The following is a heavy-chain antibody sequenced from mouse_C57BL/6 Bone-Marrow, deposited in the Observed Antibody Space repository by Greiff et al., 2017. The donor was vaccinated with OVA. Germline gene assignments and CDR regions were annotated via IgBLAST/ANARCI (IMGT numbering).Heavy chain of an antibody. J-gene: IGHJ3*01. V-gene: IGHV5-17*01. CDR1: GFTFSDYG. CDR2: ISSGSSTI. CDR3: ARPIYYDYGGAWFAY. D-gene: IGHD2-4*01. Sequence: EVHLVESGGGLVKPGGSLKLSCAASGFTFSDYGMHWVRQAPEKGLEWVAYISSGSSTIYYADTVKGRFTISRDNAKNTLFLQMTRLRSEDTAMYYCARPIYYDYGGAWFAYWGQGTLVTVSA.